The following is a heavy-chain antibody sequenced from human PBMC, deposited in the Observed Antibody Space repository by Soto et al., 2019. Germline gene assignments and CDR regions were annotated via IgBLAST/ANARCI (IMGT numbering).Heavy chain of an antibody. V-gene: IGHV4-4*02. J-gene: IGHJ3*02. CDR3: ASKFGELLADAFDI. CDR2: IYHSGSI. D-gene: IGHD3-10*01. CDR1: NASISSRKW. Sequence: SATLSLTCPVSNASISSRKWWTWVRQTPGKGQKWIGEIYHSGSINHNPSLKSRVTMSVDKSNNQFSLKMTSVTAAVTAVYYCASKFGELLADAFDIWGQGTVVT.